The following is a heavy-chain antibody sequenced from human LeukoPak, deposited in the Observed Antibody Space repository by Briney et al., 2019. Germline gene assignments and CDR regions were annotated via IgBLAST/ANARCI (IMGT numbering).Heavy chain of an antibody. CDR3: ARDRAEGKTWVEFDP. Sequence: GGSLRLSCAASGFIVNSYAMSWVRQAPGKGLAWVSLIYSDGVTQYADSVKGRFTISRNNSKNTLYLQMNSLRDEDTAVYFCARDRAEGKTWVEFDPWGQGTLVTVSS. CDR2: IYSDGVT. CDR1: GFIVNSYA. J-gene: IGHJ5*02. V-gene: IGHV3-66*02.